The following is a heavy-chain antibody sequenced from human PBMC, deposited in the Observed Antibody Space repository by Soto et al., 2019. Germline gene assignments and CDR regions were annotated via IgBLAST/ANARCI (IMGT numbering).Heavy chain of an antibody. J-gene: IGHJ4*02. Sequence: GASVKVSCKASGGTFSGYASSWVRLDPGQGLEWMGGIIPIFGTANYAQKFQGRVTITADESTSTDYMELSSLRSEDTAVYYCARASYSSSWYGGLFFFDYWGQGTLVTVSS. V-gene: IGHV1-69*13. CDR2: IIPIFGTA. CDR3: ARASYSSSWYGGLFFFDY. CDR1: GGTFSGYA. D-gene: IGHD6-13*01.